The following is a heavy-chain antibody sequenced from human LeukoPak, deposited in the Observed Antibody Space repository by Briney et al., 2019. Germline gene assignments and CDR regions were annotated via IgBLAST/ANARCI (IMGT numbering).Heavy chain of an antibody. CDR2: IYHSGCT. D-gene: IGHD3-16*01. V-gene: IGHV4-38-2*02. J-gene: IGHJ4*02. Sequence: SETLSLTCNVSGYSIGSGYYWAWIRQAPGKGLEWIGSIYHSGCTHYNPSLKGRVTISVDTSKNDFSLKLSSVAAADTAIYYRARDMNPTHYFDYWGQGTLVTVSS. CDR3: ARDMNPTHYFDY. CDR1: GYSIGSGYY.